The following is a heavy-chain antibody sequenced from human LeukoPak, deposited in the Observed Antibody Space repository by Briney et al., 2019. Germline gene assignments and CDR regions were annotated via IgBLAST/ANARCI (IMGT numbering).Heavy chain of an antibody. CDR3: AKEVADPNYFDY. V-gene: IGHV3-48*01. CDR1: GFTFSSYS. CDR2: ISSSSSTI. D-gene: IGHD6-19*01. Sequence: PGGSLRLSCAASGFTFSSYSMNWVRQAPGKGLEWVSYISSSSSTIYYADSVKGRFTISRDNSKNTLYLQMNSLRVEDTAIYYCAKEVADPNYFDYWGQGTLVSVSS. J-gene: IGHJ4*02.